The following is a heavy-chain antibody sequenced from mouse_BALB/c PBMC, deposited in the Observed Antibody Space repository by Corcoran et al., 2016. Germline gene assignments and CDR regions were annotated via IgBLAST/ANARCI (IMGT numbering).Heavy chain of an antibody. V-gene: IGHV1-76*01. D-gene: IGHD3-3*01. CDR3: ARGEGRWFAY. CDR1: GYIFTSYW. CDR2: IYPGTGST. J-gene: IGHJ3*01. Sequence: QVQLKQSGAELVRPGASVKLSCKTSGYIFTSYWLHWVKQRSGQGLEWMARIYPGTGSTYYNEKFKGKATLAADKSSSTAYMQLSSLKSEDSAVYFCARGEGRWFAYWGQGTLVTVSA.